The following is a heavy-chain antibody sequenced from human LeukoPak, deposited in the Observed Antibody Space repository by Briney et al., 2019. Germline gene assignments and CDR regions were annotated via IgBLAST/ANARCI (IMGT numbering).Heavy chain of an antibody. J-gene: IGHJ4*02. Sequence: SVKVSCKASGYTFTTYDINWVRQAPGQGLEWMGRIIPILGIANYAQKFQGRVTITADKSTSTAYMELSSLRSEDTAVYYCAVVDTAIYYFDYWGQGTLVTVSS. V-gene: IGHV1-69*04. CDR3: AVVDTAIYYFDY. CDR2: IIPILGIA. D-gene: IGHD5-18*01. CDR1: GYTFTTYD.